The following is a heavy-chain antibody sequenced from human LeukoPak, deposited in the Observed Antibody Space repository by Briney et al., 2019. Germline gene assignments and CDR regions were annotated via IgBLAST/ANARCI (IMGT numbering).Heavy chain of an antibody. J-gene: IGHJ3*02. CDR3: ARGTTVTIDAFDI. CDR1: GLTFSSYS. D-gene: IGHD4-17*01. Sequence: GGSLRLSCAASGLTFSSYSMNWVRQAPGKGLEWVSSISSSSSYIYYADSVKGRFTISRDNAKNSLYLQMNSLRAEDTAVYYCARGTTVTIDAFDIWGQGTMVTVSS. V-gene: IGHV3-21*01. CDR2: ISSSSSYI.